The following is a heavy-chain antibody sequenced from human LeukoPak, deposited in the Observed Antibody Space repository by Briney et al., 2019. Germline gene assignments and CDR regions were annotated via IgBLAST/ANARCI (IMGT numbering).Heavy chain of an antibody. CDR1: GGTLSSYA. CDR3: ASREGGDYYDFWSGPIDY. CDR2: IIPIFGTA. J-gene: IGHJ4*02. Sequence: ASVKVSCKASGGTLSSYAISWVRQAPGQGLEWMGRIIPIFGTANYAQKFQGRVTITTDESTSTAYMELSSLRSEDTAVYYCASREGGDYYDFWSGPIDYWGQGTLVTVSS. V-gene: IGHV1-69*05. D-gene: IGHD3-3*01.